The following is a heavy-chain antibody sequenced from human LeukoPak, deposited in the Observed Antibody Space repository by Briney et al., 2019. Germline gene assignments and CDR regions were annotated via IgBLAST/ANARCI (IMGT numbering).Heavy chain of an antibody. Sequence: PGGSLRLSCVASGFTFNKYSMNWVRQAPGKGLQWLSYISGTSRTIYYADSVKGRFAISRDNARNSLYLQMSSLRVEDTAVYYCARDPYQRGYSGYDDAFDIWGQGTMVTVSS. CDR3: ARDPYQRGYSGYDDAFDI. J-gene: IGHJ3*02. V-gene: IGHV3-48*01. D-gene: IGHD5-12*01. CDR1: GFTFNKYS. CDR2: ISGTSRTI.